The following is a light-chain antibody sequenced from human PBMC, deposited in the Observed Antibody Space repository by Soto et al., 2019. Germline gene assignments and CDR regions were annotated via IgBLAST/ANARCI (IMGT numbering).Light chain of an antibody. J-gene: IGKJ1*01. CDR2: DAY. Sequence: IQMTQSPSALSASVGDRVTLTCRASESISTWLAWYQQKPGKAPKLLIYDAYNLRSGVPSRFSGSGSGTEFTLTISSLQPDDFATYYCQQYKSYWTFGKGTKV. CDR1: ESISTW. V-gene: IGKV1-5*01. CDR3: QQYKSYWT.